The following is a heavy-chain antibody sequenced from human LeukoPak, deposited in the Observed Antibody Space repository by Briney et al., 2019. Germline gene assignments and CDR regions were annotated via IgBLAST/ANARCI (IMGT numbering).Heavy chain of an antibody. Sequence: GGSLRLSCAASGFTFSSYEMNWVRQAPGKGLEWVSYISSSGSTIYYADSVKGRFTISRDNAKNSLYLQMNSLRAEDTAVYYCARDAGVAAAGPTYFDYWGQGTLVTVSS. V-gene: IGHV3-48*03. CDR1: GFTFSSYE. J-gene: IGHJ4*02. CDR2: ISSSGSTI. D-gene: IGHD6-13*01. CDR3: ARDAGVAAAGPTYFDY.